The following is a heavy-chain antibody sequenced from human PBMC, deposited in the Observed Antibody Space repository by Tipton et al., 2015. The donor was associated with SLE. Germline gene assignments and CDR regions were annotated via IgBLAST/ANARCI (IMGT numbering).Heavy chain of an antibody. D-gene: IGHD1-26*01. V-gene: IGHV4-59*08. CDR2: IYYSGAT. CDR3: ARGPGSKSGEAFDI. J-gene: IGHJ3*02. CDR1: GDSISSKY. Sequence: TLSLTCTISGDSISSKYWSWIRQPPGKGLEWVGFIYYSGATTYNPSLKSQVTMSIDTSKNQFFLRLTSVAAADTAVYYCARGPGSKSGEAFDIWGQGTMVTVSS.